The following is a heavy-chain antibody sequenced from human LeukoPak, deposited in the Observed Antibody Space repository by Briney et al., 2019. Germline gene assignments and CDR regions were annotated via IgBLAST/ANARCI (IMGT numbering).Heavy chain of an antibody. Sequence: GGSLRLSCADSGFTFTGHWVSWVRQPPGEGLEWVANINQDGSVTWYVDSVKGRFTLSRDNAKNSVFIQMNSLRPDDTAVYFCARDAGWGRFDYWGRGTLLPVSS. D-gene: IGHD1-26*01. CDR2: INQDGSVT. V-gene: IGHV3-7*01. J-gene: IGHJ4*02. CDR1: GFTFTGHW. CDR3: ARDAGWGRFDY.